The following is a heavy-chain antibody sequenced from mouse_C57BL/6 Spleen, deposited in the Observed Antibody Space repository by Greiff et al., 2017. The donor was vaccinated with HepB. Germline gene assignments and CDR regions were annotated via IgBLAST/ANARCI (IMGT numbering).Heavy chain of an antibody. Sequence: VQLQQSGAELVRPGTSVKVSCKASGYAFTNYLIEWVKQRPGQGLEWIGVINPGSGGTNYNEKFKGKETLTAAKSSSTSYRQLSSLTSEDSAVYFCARYDGYSDYWGQGTTLTVSS. CDR2: INPGSGGT. CDR3: ARYDGYSDY. V-gene: IGHV1-54*01. J-gene: IGHJ2*01. D-gene: IGHD2-3*01. CDR1: GYAFTNYL.